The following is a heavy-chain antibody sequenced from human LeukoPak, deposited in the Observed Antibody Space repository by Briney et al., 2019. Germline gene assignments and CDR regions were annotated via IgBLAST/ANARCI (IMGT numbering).Heavy chain of an antibody. CDR1: GFTFSSYG. CDR2: ISYDRSNK. V-gene: IGHV3-30*18. J-gene: IGHJ4*02. D-gene: IGHD3-22*01. CDR3: AKDGGGYYYDSSGYYPDY. Sequence: GGSLRLSCAASGFTFSSYGMHWVRQAPGKGLEWVAVISYDRSNKYYADSVKGRFTISRDNSKNTLYLQMNSLRAEDTAVYYCAKDGGGYYYDSSGYYPDYWGQGTLVTVSS.